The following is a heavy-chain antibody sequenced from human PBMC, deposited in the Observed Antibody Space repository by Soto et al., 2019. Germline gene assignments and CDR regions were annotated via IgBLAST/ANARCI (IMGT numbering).Heavy chain of an antibody. D-gene: IGHD2-8*01. V-gene: IGHV1-18*01. J-gene: IGHJ4*02. CDR3: ATTQHCNNGVCLKPAFDY. Sequence: QVQLVQSGPEVKKPGASVKVSCKASGYTFTNYGISWVRQAPGQGLEWLGWISAYYGTTNSAQKFQGRVTMTTDTSASTAYMELRSLRSDDTALYYCATTQHCNNGVCLKPAFDYWGQGTLVTVSS. CDR2: ISAYYGTT. CDR1: GYTFTNYG.